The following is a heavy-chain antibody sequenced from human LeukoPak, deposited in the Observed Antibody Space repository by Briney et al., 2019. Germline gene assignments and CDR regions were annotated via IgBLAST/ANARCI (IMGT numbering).Heavy chain of an antibody. CDR2: ISGSGGST. J-gene: IGHJ5*02. CDR3: AKDLRTRIQLWPNANWFDP. CDR1: GCTFSSYA. V-gene: IGHV3-23*01. Sequence: GGSLRLSCAASGCTFSSYAMSWVRQAPGKGLEWVSAISGSGGSTYYADSVNGRFTISRDNSKNTLYLQMNSLRAEDTAVYYCAKDLRTRIQLWPNANWFDPWGQGTLVTVSS. D-gene: IGHD5-18*01.